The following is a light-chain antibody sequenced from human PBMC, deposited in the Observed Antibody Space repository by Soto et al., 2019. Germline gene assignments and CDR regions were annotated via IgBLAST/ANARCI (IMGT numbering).Light chain of an antibody. CDR1: SSDVGGYNY. CDR3: SSYAGIYTLYV. V-gene: IGLV2-11*01. CDR2: DIT. J-gene: IGLJ1*01. Sequence: QSALTQPRSVSGSPGQSVTISCTGTSSDVGGYNYVSWYQQHPGKAPKLIIYDITKRPSGVPDRFSGSKSGNTASLTISGLQAEDEADYYCSSYAGIYTLYVFGTGTKVTVL.